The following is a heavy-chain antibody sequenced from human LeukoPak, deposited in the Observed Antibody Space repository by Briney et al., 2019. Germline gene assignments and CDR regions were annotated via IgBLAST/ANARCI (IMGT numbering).Heavy chain of an antibody. CDR2: VKHEGIT. V-gene: IGHV4-34*01. CDR1: GGSFSACS. CDR3: ARGPRSWGSGSWPRDYFFDH. J-gene: IGHJ4*02. Sequence: AETMSLTCSLYGGSFSACSWSWIRQAPGKGLEWIGEVKHEGITNYNPSLKSRISMSVEASKNHFSLKLGSVTAADTAVHYCARGPRSWGSGSWPRDYFFDHWGQGTLITVSS. D-gene: IGHD6-13*01.